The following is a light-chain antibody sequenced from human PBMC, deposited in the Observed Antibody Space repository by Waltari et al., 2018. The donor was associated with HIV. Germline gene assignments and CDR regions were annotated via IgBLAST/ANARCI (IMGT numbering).Light chain of an antibody. CDR3: QQYTNWPPGDT. Sequence: EIVLTQSPATLSVSPGDRATLSCSARQNINSDLAWYQQKVGQAHRLLIYGASTRATGIPAKFSGSGSGTEFTLTISSLQSEDFARYYCQQYTNWPPGDTFGQGTKLEIK. CDR2: GAS. V-gene: IGKV3-15*01. CDR1: QNINSD. J-gene: IGKJ2*01.